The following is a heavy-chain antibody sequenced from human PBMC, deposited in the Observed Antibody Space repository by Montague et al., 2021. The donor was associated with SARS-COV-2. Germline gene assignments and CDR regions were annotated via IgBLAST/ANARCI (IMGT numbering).Heavy chain of an antibody. J-gene: IGHJ5*02. CDR3: ARGTTVSSSGYYTGWFDP. V-gene: IGHV4-61*02. CDR1: GDSISSGNFH. Sequence: TLSLTCTVSGDSISSGNFHWNWIRQPAGKGLEWIGRIYTSGSTNYNPSLNSRVTISVDTSKNQFSLKLSSVTAADTAVYYCARGTTVSSSGYYTGWFDPWGQGTLATVSS. D-gene: IGHD3-3*01. CDR2: IYTSGST.